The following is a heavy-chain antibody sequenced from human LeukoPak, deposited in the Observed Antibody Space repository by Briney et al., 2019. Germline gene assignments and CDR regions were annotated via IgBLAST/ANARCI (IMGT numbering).Heavy chain of an antibody. CDR3: ARDLSSTSCYDY. D-gene: IGHD2-2*01. CDR1: GGSISSGGYY. Sequence: SETLSLTCTVSGGSISSGGYYWSWIRQHPGKGLEWIGYIYYSGSTYYNPSLKSRVTISVDTSQNQFSLKLSSVTAVDTAVYYCARDLSSTSCYDYWGQGTLVTVSS. J-gene: IGHJ4*02. CDR2: IYYSGST. V-gene: IGHV4-31*03.